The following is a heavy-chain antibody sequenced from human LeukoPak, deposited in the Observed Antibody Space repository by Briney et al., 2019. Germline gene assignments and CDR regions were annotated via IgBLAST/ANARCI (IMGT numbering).Heavy chain of an antibody. J-gene: IGHJ3*02. CDR2: ISSSGSTI. CDR1: GFTFDDYA. V-gene: IGHV3-11*01. D-gene: IGHD3-3*01. Sequence: PWGSLRLSCAASGFTFDDYAMHWVRQAPGKGLEWVSYISSSGSTIYYADSVKGRFTISRDNAKNSLYLQMNSLRAEDTAVYYCASNYDFWSGLDAFDIWGQGTMVTVSS. CDR3: ASNYDFWSGLDAFDI.